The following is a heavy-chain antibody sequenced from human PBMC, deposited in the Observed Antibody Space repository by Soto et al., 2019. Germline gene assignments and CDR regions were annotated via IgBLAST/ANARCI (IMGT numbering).Heavy chain of an antibody. V-gene: IGHV3-21*01. CDR2: VTSSPSSM. D-gene: IGHD3-22*01. Sequence: GGSLRLSCAAYGFTFSGFSMNWVRQAPGKGLDWVSSVTSSPSSMFYADSVKSRFTISRDDAKDSLFLQMNSLRADDTAVYYCAREADFASSGYVLDYWGLGTLVTVSS. J-gene: IGHJ4*02. CDR3: AREADFASSGYVLDY. CDR1: GFTFSGFS.